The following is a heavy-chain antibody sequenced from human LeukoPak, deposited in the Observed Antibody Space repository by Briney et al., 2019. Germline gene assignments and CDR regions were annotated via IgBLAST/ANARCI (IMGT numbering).Heavy chain of an antibody. CDR3: AGGYGHRVDY. D-gene: IGHD5-12*01. CDR2: ISYDGRHK. J-gene: IGHJ4*02. Sequence: GRSLRLSCEASGFTFTTYGMHWVRQAPGKGLEWVALISYDGRHKYYVGSVKGRFTISRDNSRNTLYLQMNSLRAEDTAVYYCAGGYGHRVDYWGQGTLVTVSS. V-gene: IGHV3-30*03. CDR1: GFTFTTYG.